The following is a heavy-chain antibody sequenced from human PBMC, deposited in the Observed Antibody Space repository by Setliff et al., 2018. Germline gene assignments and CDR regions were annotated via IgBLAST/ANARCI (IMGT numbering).Heavy chain of an antibody. D-gene: IGHD4-17*01. Sequence: PSETLSLTCAVYGGSFSGYYWSWIRQPPGKGLEWIGSIYYSGSTYYNPSLKSRVTISVDTPKNQFSLKLSSVTAADTAVYYCARLIYGDYEDYWGQGTLVTVSS. CDR1: GGSFSGYY. J-gene: IGHJ4*02. CDR2: IYYSGST. V-gene: IGHV4-34*01. CDR3: ARLIYGDYEDY.